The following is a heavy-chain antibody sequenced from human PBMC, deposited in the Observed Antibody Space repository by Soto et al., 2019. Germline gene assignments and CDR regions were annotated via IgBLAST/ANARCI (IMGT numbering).Heavy chain of an antibody. V-gene: IGHV1-69*13. CDR2: IMPFFGSG. Sequence: GASVKVSCKALRGTFTNYAFSWVRQAPGQGLEWMGGIMPFFGSGNYAQKFQGRINITADESTSSVYLELTSLRSEDTAVYYCARDWAGYYSHFVYWGQGTLVTVSS. D-gene: IGHD3-22*01. CDR3: ARDWAGYYSHFVY. J-gene: IGHJ4*02. CDR1: RGTFTNYA.